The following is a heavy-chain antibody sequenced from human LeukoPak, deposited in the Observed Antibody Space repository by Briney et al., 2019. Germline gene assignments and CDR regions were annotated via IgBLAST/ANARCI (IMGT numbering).Heavy chain of an antibody. D-gene: IGHD6-13*01. CDR1: GFTFDEHA. V-gene: IGHV3-9*01. CDR2: ISWNSGSK. Sequence: GGSLRLSCAASGFTFDEHAMHWVRQAPGKGLEWVSGISWNSGSKDYADSVKGRFTISRDNAKNTLYLQMNSLRAEDTALYYCVRGQATAWGLDYWGQGTLVTVSS. J-gene: IGHJ4*02. CDR3: VRGQATAWGLDY.